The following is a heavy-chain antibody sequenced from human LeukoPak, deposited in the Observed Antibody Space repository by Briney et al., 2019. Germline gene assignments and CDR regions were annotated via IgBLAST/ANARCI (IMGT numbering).Heavy chain of an antibody. V-gene: IGHV3-21*01. Sequence: PGGSLRLSCAASGFTFSSYSMNWVRQAPGKGLEWVSSISSSSSYIYYADSVKGRFTISRDNAKNSLYLQMNSLRAEDTAVYYCARDPELWWRRPLDAFDIWGQGTMVTVSS. CDR1: GFTFSSYS. CDR2: ISSSSSYI. J-gene: IGHJ3*02. CDR3: ARDPELWWRRPLDAFDI. D-gene: IGHD2-21*02.